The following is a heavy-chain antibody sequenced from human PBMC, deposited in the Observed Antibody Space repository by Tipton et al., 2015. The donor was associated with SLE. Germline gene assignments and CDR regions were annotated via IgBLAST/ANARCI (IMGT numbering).Heavy chain of an antibody. D-gene: IGHD3-10*02. V-gene: IGHV4-34*01. CDR1: GGSFSGYY. CDR2: INHSGST. J-gene: IGHJ4*02. Sequence: TLSLTCAVYGGSFSGYYWSWIRQPPGKGLEWIGEINHSGSTNYNPSLKNRVTISVDTSKNQFSLKLSSVTAADTAVYYCARLGNPMSFDYWGQGTLVTVSS. CDR3: ARLGNPMSFDY.